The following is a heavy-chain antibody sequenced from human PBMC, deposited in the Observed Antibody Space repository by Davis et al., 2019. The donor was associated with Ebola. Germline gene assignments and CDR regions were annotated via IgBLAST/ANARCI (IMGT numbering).Heavy chain of an antibody. D-gene: IGHD5-12*01. CDR1: AGSTSSYY. CDR3: VRGRGKWLRFYGMDV. J-gene: IGHJ6*02. V-gene: IGHV4-59*12. CDR2: TYYSGST. Sequence: MPSETLSPTCPLSAGSTSSYYWSWIRQPPGKGLEWNGYTYYSGSTNYNPSLKSRVTISVDTSTNQFSLKLSSVTAADTAVYYCVRGRGKWLRFYGMDVWGQGTTVTVSS.